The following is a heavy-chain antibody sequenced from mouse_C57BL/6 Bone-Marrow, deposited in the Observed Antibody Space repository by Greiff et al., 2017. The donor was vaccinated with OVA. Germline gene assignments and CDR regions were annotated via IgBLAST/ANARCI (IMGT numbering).Heavy chain of an antibody. CDR1: GYTFTDYY. Sequence: EVQLQQSGPELVKPGASVKISCKASGYTFTDYYMNWVKQSHGKSLEWIGDINPNNGGTSYNQKFKGKATLTVDKSSSTAYMELRSLTSEDSAVSSSARDTPVVAPYYYAMDYWGQGTSVTVSS. CDR2: INPNNGGT. J-gene: IGHJ4*01. D-gene: IGHD1-1*01. CDR3: ARDTPVVAPYYYAMDY. V-gene: IGHV1-26*01.